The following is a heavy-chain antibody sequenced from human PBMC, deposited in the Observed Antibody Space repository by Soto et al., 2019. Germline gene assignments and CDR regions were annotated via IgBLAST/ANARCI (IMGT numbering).Heavy chain of an antibody. J-gene: IGHJ6*02. Sequence: ASVKVSCKASGYTFTGYYMHWVRQAPGQGLEWMGWINPNSGGTNYAQKFQGWVTMTRDTSISTAYMELSRLRSDDTAVYYCARLGIAVAGTRYYYGMDVWGQGTTVTVSS. V-gene: IGHV1-2*04. CDR3: ARLGIAVAGTRYYYGMDV. CDR2: INPNSGGT. CDR1: GYTFTGYY. D-gene: IGHD6-19*01.